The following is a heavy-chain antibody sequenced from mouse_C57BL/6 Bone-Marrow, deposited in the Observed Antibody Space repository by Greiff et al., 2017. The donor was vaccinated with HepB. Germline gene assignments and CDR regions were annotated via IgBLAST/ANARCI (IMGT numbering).Heavy chain of an antibody. D-gene: IGHD2-1*01. Sequence: VQLQQSGAELARPGASVKLSCKASGYTFTSYGISWVKQRTGQGLEWIGEIYPRSGNTYYNEKFKGKATLTADKSSSTAYMELRSLTSEHSAVYFCAIIYYGNYGFAYWGQGTLVTVSA. V-gene: IGHV1-81*01. CDR2: IYPRSGNT. CDR3: AIIYYGNYGFAY. CDR1: GYTFTSYG. J-gene: IGHJ3*01.